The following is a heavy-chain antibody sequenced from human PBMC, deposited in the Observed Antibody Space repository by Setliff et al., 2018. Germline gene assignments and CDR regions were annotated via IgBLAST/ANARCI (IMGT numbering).Heavy chain of an antibody. Sequence: KSSETLSLTCGVSGFSISSGYYWGWIRQPPGKGLEWIGRIYASGSTNYNPSLKSRVTISVDMSKNQFSLKLSSVTAADTAVYYCARESYYYYMDVWGKGTSVTVSS. V-gene: IGHV4-38-2*01. CDR2: IYASGST. CDR3: ARESYYYYMDV. J-gene: IGHJ6*03. CDR1: GFSISSGYY.